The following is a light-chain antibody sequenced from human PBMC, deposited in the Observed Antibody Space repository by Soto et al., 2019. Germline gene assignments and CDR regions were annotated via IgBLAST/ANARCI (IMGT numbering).Light chain of an antibody. Sequence: QSVLTQPPSASGTPGLRITISCSGSSSNIGSNTVNWYQQVPGTAPKLLIYNNYQRPSGVPDRFSGSKSGTSASLAINGLQSEDEADYYCAAWDDSLNGPLFGGGTKLTVL. CDR3: AAWDDSLNGPL. J-gene: IGLJ2*01. CDR1: SSNIGSNT. CDR2: NNY. V-gene: IGLV1-44*01.